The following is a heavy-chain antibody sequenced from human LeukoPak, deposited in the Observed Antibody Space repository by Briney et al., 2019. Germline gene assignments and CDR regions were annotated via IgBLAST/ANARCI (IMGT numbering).Heavy chain of an antibody. CDR3: ARDGGAYGFDY. CDR2: ISGSGGST. CDR1: GFTFSSYA. J-gene: IGHJ4*02. V-gene: IGHV3-23*01. D-gene: IGHD3-16*01. Sequence: GGSLRLSCAASGFTFSSYAMSWVRQAPGKGLEWVSAISGSGGSTYYADSVKGRFTISRDNSKNTLYLQMNSLRAENTALYYCARDGGAYGFDYWGQGTLVTVSS.